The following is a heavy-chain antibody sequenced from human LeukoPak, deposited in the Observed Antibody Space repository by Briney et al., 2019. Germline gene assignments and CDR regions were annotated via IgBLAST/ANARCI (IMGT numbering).Heavy chain of an antibody. D-gene: IGHD3-3*01. CDR2: MNPNSGNT. V-gene: IGHV1-8*03. CDR3: ARTTPYYDFWSGAEDAFDI. CDR1: GYTFTSYD. Sequence: ASVKVSCKASGYTFTSYDINWVRQATGQGLEWMGWMNPNSGNTGYAQKFQSRVTITRNTSISTAYMELSSLRSEDTAVYYCARTTPYYDFWSGAEDAFDIWGQGTMVTVSS. J-gene: IGHJ3*02.